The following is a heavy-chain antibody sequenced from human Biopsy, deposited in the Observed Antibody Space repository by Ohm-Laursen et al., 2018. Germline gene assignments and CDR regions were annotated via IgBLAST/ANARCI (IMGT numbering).Heavy chain of an antibody. CDR1: GFTFSTYW. CDR3: AKPADSYGSEFYFDY. D-gene: IGHD4-17*01. CDR2: INTSGGST. V-gene: IGHV3-23*01. Sequence: SLRLSCAATGFTFSTYWMTWVRQAPGKGLEWVSVINTSGGSTHYAVSVKGRFTISRDNSKNTLYLRMNSLRAEDTAVYYCAKPADSYGSEFYFDYWGQGTLVTVSS. J-gene: IGHJ4*02.